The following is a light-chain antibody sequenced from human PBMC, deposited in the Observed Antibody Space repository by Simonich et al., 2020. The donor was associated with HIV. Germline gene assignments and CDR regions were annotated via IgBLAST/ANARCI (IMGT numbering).Light chain of an antibody. J-gene: IGKJ4*01. CDR2: DAS. Sequence: EIVLTQSPGTLSLSPGERATLSCRASQSVTDNYLAWYQQKPSQAPRLLIYDASNRATGIPARFSGSGSGTDFTLTISSLEPEDFAVYYCQQRSNWPLTFGGGTKVEIK. CDR3: QQRSNWPLT. CDR1: QSVTDNY. V-gene: IGKV3-11*01.